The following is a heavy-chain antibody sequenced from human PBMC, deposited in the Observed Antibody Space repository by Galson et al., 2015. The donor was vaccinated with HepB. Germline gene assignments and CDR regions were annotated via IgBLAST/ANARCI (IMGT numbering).Heavy chain of an antibody. J-gene: IGHJ4*02. CDR1: GFTFRRYW. Sequence: SLRLSCAASGFTFRRYWMHWVRQAPGKGLVWVSRINSDGSRTSYADSVKGRFTISRDNAKNTLELQMNSLRAEDTAVYYCARDTDDFWSGYTLDYWGQGTLVTVSS. CDR3: ARDTDDFWSGYTLDY. V-gene: IGHV3-74*01. CDR2: INSDGSRT. D-gene: IGHD3-3*01.